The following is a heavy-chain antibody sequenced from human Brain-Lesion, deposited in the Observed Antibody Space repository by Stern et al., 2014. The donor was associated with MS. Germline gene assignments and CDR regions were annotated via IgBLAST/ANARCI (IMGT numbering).Heavy chain of an antibody. Sequence: QLQLQESGSGLVKPSETLSLTCTVSGGSISRSTYYWGWIRQPPGEGLEWIGSMYYSGSTFYHPSVKSRVTIYVDTSQHPFSLKLSSVTAADTAVYYCARLTGVVDYWGQGTLVTVSS. V-gene: IGHV4-39*01. CDR1: GGSISRSTYY. J-gene: IGHJ4*02. D-gene: IGHD7-27*01. CDR2: MYYSGST. CDR3: ARLTGVVDY.